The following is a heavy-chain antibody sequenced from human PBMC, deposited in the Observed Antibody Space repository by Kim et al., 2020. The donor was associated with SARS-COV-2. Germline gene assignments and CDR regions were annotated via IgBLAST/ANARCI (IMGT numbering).Heavy chain of an antibody. CDR1: GGSISSYY. V-gene: IGHV4-59*13. Sequence: SETLSLTCTVSGGSISSYYWSWIRQPPGKGLEWIGYIYYSGSTNYNPSLKSRVTISVDTSKNQFSLKLSSVNAADTAVYYCAREGDGYNGWYYGMDVWGQGTTVTVSS. CDR3: AREGDGYNGWYYGMDV. CDR2: IYYSGST. J-gene: IGHJ6*02. D-gene: IGHD5-12*01.